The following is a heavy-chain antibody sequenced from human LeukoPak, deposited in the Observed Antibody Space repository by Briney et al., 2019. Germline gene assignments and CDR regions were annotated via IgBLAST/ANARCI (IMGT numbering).Heavy chain of an antibody. V-gene: IGHV3-64*01. Sequence: GGSLRLSCAASGFTFSSYAMYWVRQAPGKGLEYVSSISSNGGSTYYANSVKGRFTISRDNSKNTLSLQMGSLRPADMAVYYCARVRGSYSFDFWGQGTLVTVSS. CDR2: ISSNGGST. J-gene: IGHJ4*02. CDR3: ARVRGSYSFDF. CDR1: GFTFSSYA. D-gene: IGHD1-26*01.